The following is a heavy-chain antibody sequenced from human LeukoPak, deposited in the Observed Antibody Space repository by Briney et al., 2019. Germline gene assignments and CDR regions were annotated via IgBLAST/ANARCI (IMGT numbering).Heavy chain of an antibody. J-gene: IGHJ3*02. Sequence: GGSLRLSCVVSGFIFSSHWMTWVRQAPGEGLEWVANIREDEREIYYLDSVEGRFTISRDNARNSLYLQMNSLRVEDTAVYFCARGVYAFDIWGQGAMVAVSA. CDR3: ARGVYAFDI. CDR1: GFIFSSHW. CDR2: IREDEREI. V-gene: IGHV3-7*04.